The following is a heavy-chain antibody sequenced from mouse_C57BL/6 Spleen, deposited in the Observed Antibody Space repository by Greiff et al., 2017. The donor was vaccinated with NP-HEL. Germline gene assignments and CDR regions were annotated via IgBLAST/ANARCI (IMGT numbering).Heavy chain of an antibody. J-gene: IGHJ4*01. CDR1: GFTFTDYY. CDR3: ARSLTGAYYAMDY. CDR2: IRNKANGYTT. D-gene: IGHD4-1*01. Sequence: EVQVVESGGGLVQPGGSLSLSCAASGFTFTDYYMSWVRQPPGKALEWLGFIRNKANGYTTEYSASVKGRFTISRDNSQSILYLQMNALRAEDSATYYCARSLTGAYYAMDYWCQGTSVTVSS. V-gene: IGHV7-3*01.